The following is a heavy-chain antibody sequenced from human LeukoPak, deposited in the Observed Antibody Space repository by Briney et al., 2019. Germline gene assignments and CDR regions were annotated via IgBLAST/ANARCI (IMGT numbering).Heavy chain of an antibody. CDR3: AGGILSIHLFGY. CDR1: GFTVSSNY. J-gene: IGHJ4*02. CDR2: IYSGGST. D-gene: IGHD2/OR15-2a*01. Sequence: GGSLRLSCAASGFTVSSNYTSWVRQAPGKGLEWVSVIYSGGSTYYADSVKGRFTISRDNSKNTLYLQMNSLRAEDTAVYYCAGGILSIHLFGYWGQGTLVTVSS. V-gene: IGHV3-53*01.